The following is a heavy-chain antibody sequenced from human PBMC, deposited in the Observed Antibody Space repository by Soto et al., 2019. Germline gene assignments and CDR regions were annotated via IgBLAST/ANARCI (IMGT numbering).Heavy chain of an antibody. CDR1: GFTFSSYA. CDR2: ISGSGGST. D-gene: IGHD6-19*01. J-gene: IGHJ4*02. CDR3: AKDYIAVAAGRIDY. V-gene: IGHV3-23*01. Sequence: LRLSCAASGFTFSSYAMSWVRQAPGKGLEWVSAISGSGGSTYYADSVKGRFTISRDNSKNTLYLQMNSLRAEDTAVYYCAKDYIAVAAGRIDYWGQGTLVTVSS.